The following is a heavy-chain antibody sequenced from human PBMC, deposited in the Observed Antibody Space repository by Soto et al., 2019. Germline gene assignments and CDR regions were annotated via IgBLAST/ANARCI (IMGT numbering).Heavy chain of an antibody. D-gene: IGHD6-19*01. J-gene: IGHJ4*01. V-gene: IGHV3-30-3*01. CDR1: GFSLGSYA. CDR2: ISYHGREI. CDR3: ARDPVAVTGSFVDW. Sequence: SXGSLRLSCEVSGFSLGSYAFHWVRQAPGKGLDWLSVISYHGREIYYADSVKDRFTISRDNFKKTVYLQMNSLRSDDTALYYCARDPVAVTGSFVDWSGQGTLVTVSS.